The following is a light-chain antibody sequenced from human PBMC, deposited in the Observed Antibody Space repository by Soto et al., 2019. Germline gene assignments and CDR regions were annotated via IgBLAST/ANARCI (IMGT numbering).Light chain of an antibody. CDR3: AAWDDSLSGVI. CDR1: SSNIGSNY. V-gene: IGLV1-47*02. J-gene: IGLJ2*01. Sequence: QPVLTQPPSASGTPGQRVTISCSGSSSNIGSNYVFWYQQLPGTAPILLIDGDNQRPSGVPDRFSASKSGTSASLAISGLRSEDEADYYCAAWDDSLSGVIFGGGTKLTVL. CDR2: GDN.